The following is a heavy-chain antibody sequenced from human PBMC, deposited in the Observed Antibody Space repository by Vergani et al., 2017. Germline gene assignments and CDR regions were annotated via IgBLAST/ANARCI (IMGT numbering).Heavy chain of an antibody. V-gene: IGHV3-33*01. CDR3: ASSQFDAFDI. CDR2: IWYDGSNK. CDR1: GFTFSSYG. Sequence: QMLLVESGGGVVQPGRSLRLSCAASGFTFSSYGMHWVRQAPGKGLEWVAVIWYDGSNKYYADSVKGRFPISRDNSKNTLYLQMNSLRAEDTDVYYCASSQFDAFDIWGQGTMVTVSS. J-gene: IGHJ3*02.